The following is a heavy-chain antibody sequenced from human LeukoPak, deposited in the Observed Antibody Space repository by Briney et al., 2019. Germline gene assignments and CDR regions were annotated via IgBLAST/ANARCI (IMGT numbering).Heavy chain of an antibody. Sequence: SETLSLTCTVSGGSPSSYYWSWIRQPPGKGLEWIGYIYYSGSTNYNPSLKSRVTISVDTSKNQFSLKLSSVTAADTAVYYCVVLGAPFHRFDPWGQGTLVTVS. CDR2: IYYSGST. CDR1: GGSPSSYY. J-gene: IGHJ5*02. D-gene: IGHD3-10*01. V-gene: IGHV4-59*01. CDR3: VVLGAPFHRFDP.